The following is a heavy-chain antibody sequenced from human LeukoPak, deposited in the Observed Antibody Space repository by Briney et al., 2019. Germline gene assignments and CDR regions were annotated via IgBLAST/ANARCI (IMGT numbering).Heavy chain of an antibody. CDR3: ARGQVPAARGYNWFDP. J-gene: IGHJ5*02. Sequence: SETLSLTCAVYGWSFNDYYWNWVRQPPGKGLEWMGEINARGDTNYNPSLKSRVTISVDSSKNQFSLTLTSMIAADTAIYYCARGQVPAARGYNWFDPWGQGTLVTVSS. CDR2: INARGDT. D-gene: IGHD2-2*01. V-gene: IGHV4-34*01. CDR1: GWSFNDYY.